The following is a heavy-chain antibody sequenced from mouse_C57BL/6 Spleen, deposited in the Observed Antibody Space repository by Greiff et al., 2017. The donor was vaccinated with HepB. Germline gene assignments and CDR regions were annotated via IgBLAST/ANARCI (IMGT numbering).Heavy chain of an antibody. CDR1: GFTFSDYG. CDR2: ISSGSSTI. CDR3: ARASNYYGSSSFDY. V-gene: IGHV5-17*01. J-gene: IGHJ2*01. Sequence: EVQLMESGGGLVKPGGSLKLSCAASGFTFSDYGMHWVRQAPEKGLEWVAYISSGSSTIYYADTVKGRFTISRDNAKNTLFLQMTSLRSEDTAMYYCARASNYYGSSSFDYWGQGTTLTVSS. D-gene: IGHD1-1*01.